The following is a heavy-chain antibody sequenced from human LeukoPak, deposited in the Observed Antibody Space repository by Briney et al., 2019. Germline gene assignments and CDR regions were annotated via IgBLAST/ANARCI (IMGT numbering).Heavy chain of an antibody. J-gene: IGHJ3*02. CDR1: GYTFTSYG. CDR2: ISAYNGNT. V-gene: IGHV1-18*01. Sequence: GASVKVSCKASGYTFTSYGISWVRQAPGQGLERMGWISAYNGNTNYAQKLQGRVTMTTDTSTSTAYMELRSLRSDDTAVYYCATAVPYYYDSSGYYGCAFDIWGQGTMVTVSS. CDR3: ATAVPYYYDSSGYYGCAFDI. D-gene: IGHD3-22*01.